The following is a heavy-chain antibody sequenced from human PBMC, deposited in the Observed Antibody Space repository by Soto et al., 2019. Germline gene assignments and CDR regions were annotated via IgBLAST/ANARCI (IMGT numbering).Heavy chain of an antibody. D-gene: IGHD3-22*01. CDR1: GGSISSYY. CDR3: ASVDYYDSSGYPIDY. Sequence: KASETLSLTCTVSGGSISSYYWSWIRQPPGKGLEWIGYIYYSGSTNYNPSLKSRVTISVDTSKNQFSLKLSSVTAADTAVYYCASVDYYDSSGYPIDYWGQGTLVTVSS. J-gene: IGHJ4*02. V-gene: IGHV4-59*01. CDR2: IYYSGST.